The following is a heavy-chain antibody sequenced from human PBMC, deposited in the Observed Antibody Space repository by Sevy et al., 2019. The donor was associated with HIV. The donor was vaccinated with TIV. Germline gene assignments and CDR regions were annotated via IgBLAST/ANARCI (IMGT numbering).Heavy chain of an antibody. V-gene: IGHV3-9*01. CDR1: GFTFDDYA. D-gene: IGHD6-13*01. J-gene: IGHJ4*02. Sequence: GGSLRLSCAVSGFTFDDYAMHWVRQAPGKGLEWVSGISWNSGSIGYADSVKGRFTISRDNAKNSLYLQMNSLRAEDTALYYCAKGDIRGIAAAGKDYWGQGTLVTVSS. CDR3: AKGDIRGIAAAGKDY. CDR2: ISWNSGSI.